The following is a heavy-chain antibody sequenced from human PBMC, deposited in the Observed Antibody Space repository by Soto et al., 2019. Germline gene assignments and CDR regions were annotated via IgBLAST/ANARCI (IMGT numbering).Heavy chain of an antibody. Sequence: GGSLRLSCAASGFTFSSYAMHWVRQAPGKGLEWVAVISYDGSNKYYADSVKGRFTISRDNSKNTLYLQMNSLRAEDTAVYYCARTKKVAAGTKAYYYYGMDVWGQGTTVTVSS. V-gene: IGHV3-30-3*01. J-gene: IGHJ6*02. CDR2: ISYDGSNK. D-gene: IGHD6-13*01. CDR3: ARTKKVAAGTKAYYYYGMDV. CDR1: GFTFSSYA.